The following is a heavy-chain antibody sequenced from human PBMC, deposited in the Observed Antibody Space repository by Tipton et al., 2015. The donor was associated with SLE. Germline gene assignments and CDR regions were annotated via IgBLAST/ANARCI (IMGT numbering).Heavy chain of an antibody. Sequence: TLSLTCTVSGGSISSYYWSWIRQPPGKGLEWIGYIYFTGSTSYNPSLKSRVTISVDVSKNQFSLKLTSVTAADTAVYYCARGGGSPSYWGQGTLVTVSS. V-gene: IGHV4-59*01. CDR3: ARGGGSPSY. D-gene: IGHD2-15*01. CDR1: GGSISSYY. CDR2: IYFTGST. J-gene: IGHJ4*02.